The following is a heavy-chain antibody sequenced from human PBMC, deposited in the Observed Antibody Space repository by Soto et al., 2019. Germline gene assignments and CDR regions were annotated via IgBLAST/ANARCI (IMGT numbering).Heavy chain of an antibody. CDR3: ARDIARYSDTCGYFYVGYYGMDV. D-gene: IGHD3-22*01. CDR2: ISSSSYT. J-gene: IGHJ6*02. V-gene: IGHV3-21*01. Sequence: GGSLRLSCAASGFTFSSYSMNWVRQAPGKGMEWVSSISSSSYTSYADSVKGRFTISRDKAKNSLYLQMNSLRAEDTAVYYCARDIARYSDTCGYFYVGYYGMDVWGQGTTVTVSS. CDR1: GFTFSSYS.